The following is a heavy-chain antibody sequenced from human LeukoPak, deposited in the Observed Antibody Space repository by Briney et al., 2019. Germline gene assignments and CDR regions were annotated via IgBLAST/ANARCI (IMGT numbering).Heavy chain of an antibody. CDR1: GFTFSSYA. Sequence: GGSLRLSCAASGFTFSSYAMSWVRQAPGKGLEWVSAISGSGGSTYYADSVKGRFTISRDNSKNTLYLQMNSLRAEDTAVYHCAKVPALRFAKTDYWGQGTLVTVSS. V-gene: IGHV3-23*01. D-gene: IGHD3-3*01. CDR3: AKVPALRFAKTDY. J-gene: IGHJ4*02. CDR2: ISGSGGST.